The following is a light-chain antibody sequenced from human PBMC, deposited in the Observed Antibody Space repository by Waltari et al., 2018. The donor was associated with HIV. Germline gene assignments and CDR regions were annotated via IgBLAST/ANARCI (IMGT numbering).Light chain of an antibody. CDR3: GAWDDSLKGFM. V-gene: IGLV1-44*01. Sequence: QSVLTQPPSASGAPGQRVTISCSGSRSNIGSNPVSWYQQLQGTAPKLRLSSISQRPSGCPARFSGSKSGSSASLAISGLQSEDESQYFCGAWDDSLKGFMFGGGTQLTVL. CDR2: SIS. CDR1: RSNIGSNP. J-gene: IGLJ3*02.